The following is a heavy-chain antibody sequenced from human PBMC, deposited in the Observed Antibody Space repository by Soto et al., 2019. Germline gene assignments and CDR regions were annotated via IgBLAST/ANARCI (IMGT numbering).Heavy chain of an antibody. CDR1: GGTFRSYA. Sequence: SVKVSCKASGGTFRSYAISWVRQAPGQGLEWMGGIIPIFGTANYAQKFQGRVTITADKSTSTAYMELSSLRSEDTAVYYCARQAFPLRHCLYYFDYWGQGTLVTVSS. CDR3: ARQAFPLRHCLYYFDY. CDR2: IIPIFGTA. V-gene: IGHV1-69*06. J-gene: IGHJ4*02. D-gene: IGHD2-21*02.